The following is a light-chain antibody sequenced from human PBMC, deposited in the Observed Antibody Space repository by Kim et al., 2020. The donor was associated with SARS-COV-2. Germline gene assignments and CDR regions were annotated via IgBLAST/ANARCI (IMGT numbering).Light chain of an antibody. V-gene: IGKV1-12*01. CDR3: QQANSFPRT. CDR2: TAS. J-gene: IGKJ4*01. CDR1: QSIGSG. Sequence: ASVGDTVTITVRASQSIGSGLAWYQQKPGKAPKLLIYTASTLQSGVPSRFRGSGSGTDFTLTISSLQPEDFATYYCQQANSFPRTFGGGTKVDIK.